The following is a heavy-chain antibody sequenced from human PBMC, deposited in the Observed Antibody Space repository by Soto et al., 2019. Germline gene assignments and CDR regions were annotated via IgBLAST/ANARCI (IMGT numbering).Heavy chain of an antibody. V-gene: IGHV3-21*06. CDR3: ARESEDLTSNFDY. Sequence: EVQLVESGGGLVKPGGSLRLSCAASGFTFTRYSMNWVRQARGKGLEWVSSISSTTNDIYYGDSMKGRFTISRDNAKNSLYLEMNSLRAEDTAVYYCARESEDLTSNFDYWGQGTLVTVSS. CDR1: GFTFTRYS. CDR2: ISSTTNDI. J-gene: IGHJ4*02.